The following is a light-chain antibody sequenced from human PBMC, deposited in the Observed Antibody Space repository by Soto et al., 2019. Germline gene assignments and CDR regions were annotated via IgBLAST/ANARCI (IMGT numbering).Light chain of an antibody. J-gene: IGKJ2*01. CDR2: DAS. Sequence: EIVMTQSPATLSLSPGERATLSCRASQTIDNTLAWYQRKPGQAPRLLIYDASTRATGVPARFSGSGSGTDFTLTISSLKSEDFAVYYCQHYNFWPYTFGQGTKVEIK. V-gene: IGKV3-15*01. CDR1: QTIDNT. CDR3: QHYNFWPYT.